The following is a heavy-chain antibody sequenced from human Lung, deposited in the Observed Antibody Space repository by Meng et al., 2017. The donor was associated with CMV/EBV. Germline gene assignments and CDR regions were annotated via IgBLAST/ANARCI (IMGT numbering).Heavy chain of an antibody. CDR3: ARFGEVIDY. CDR2: INPKSGAT. V-gene: IGHV1-2*06. J-gene: IGHJ4*02. CDR1: GYTFTGYY. Sequence: QVQLVQSGAEVKKPGASVKVSCKTSGYTFTGYYTHWVRQAPGQGLEWMGRINPKSGATDYAQKFQGRVTLTRDTSINTAYMELNRLTSDDTAVYYCARFGEVIDYWGQGTLVTVPS. D-gene: IGHD3-10*01.